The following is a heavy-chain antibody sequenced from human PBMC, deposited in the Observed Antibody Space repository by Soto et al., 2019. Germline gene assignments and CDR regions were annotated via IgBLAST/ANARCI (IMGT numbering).Heavy chain of an antibody. Sequence: EVQLLESGGGLVQPGGSLRLSCVGSGFTFINYAMNWVRQTPGKGLEWVSGISGGGDRTFDADSVKGRFTISRDNSKNTVNVQVNSLRAVDTAVYYCARQGLGSTIRPEWWYLDLWGRRTLVTVSS. CDR3: ARQGLGSTIRPEWWYLDL. D-gene: IGHD3-16*01. CDR1: GFTFINYA. J-gene: IGHJ2*01. CDR2: ISGGGDRT. V-gene: IGHV3-23*01.